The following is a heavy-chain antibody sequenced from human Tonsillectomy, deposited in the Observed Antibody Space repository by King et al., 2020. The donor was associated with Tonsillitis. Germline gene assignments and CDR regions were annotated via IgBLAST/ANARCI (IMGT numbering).Heavy chain of an antibody. CDR3: ASALVSSDCSGGSCYTLDS. V-gene: IGHV1-8*01. CDR1: GYTFTSD. D-gene: IGHD2-15*01. J-gene: IGHJ4*02. CDR2: MNPKSGNT. Sequence: VQLVESGAEVKKPGASVKVSCKASGYTFTSDINWVRQASGQGLEWMGWMNPKSGNTDYVQRFQGRLTMTRDTSISTAYMELTSLRSEDTAVYYCASALVSSDCSGGSCYTLDSWGQGTLVTVSS.